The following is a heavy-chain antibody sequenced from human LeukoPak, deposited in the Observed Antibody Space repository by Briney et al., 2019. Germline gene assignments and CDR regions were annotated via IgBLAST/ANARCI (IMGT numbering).Heavy chain of an antibody. D-gene: IGHD6-13*01. J-gene: IGHJ4*02. CDR2: INPNSGGT. CDR1: YTFTGYY. V-gene: IGHV1-2*02. CDR3: ARDREQQLEF. Sequence: YTFTGYYXXWVRQAPXQGGEWMGWINPNSGGTNYAQKFQGRVTMTRDTSISTAYMELSRLRSDDTAVYYCARDREQQLEFWGQGTLVTVSS.